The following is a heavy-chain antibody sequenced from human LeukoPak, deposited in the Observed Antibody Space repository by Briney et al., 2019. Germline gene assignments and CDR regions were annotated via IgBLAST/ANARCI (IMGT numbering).Heavy chain of an antibody. CDR3: ARGGRSSWYLYVY. D-gene: IGHD6-13*01. V-gene: IGHV4-39*01. Sequence: SETLSLTCTVSGGSISSSSYYWDWIRQPPGKGLEWIGSIYYSGSTYYNPSLKSRVTISVDTSKNQFSLKLSSVTAADTAVYYCARGGRSSWYLYVYWGQGTLVTVSS. CDR1: GGSISSSSYY. CDR2: IYYSGST. J-gene: IGHJ4*02.